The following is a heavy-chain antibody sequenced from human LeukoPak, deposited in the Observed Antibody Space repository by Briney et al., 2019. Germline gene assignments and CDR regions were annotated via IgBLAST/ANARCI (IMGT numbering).Heavy chain of an antibody. V-gene: IGHV1-69*11. CDR3: ARGNPTARPETSFDY. CDR2: INPSGGST. CDR1: GGTFSSYA. D-gene: IGHD6-6*01. J-gene: IGHJ4*02. Sequence: SVKVSCKASGGTFSSYAISWVRQAPGQGLEWMGIINPSGGSTSYAQKFQGRVTITADESTSTAYMELSSLRSEDTAVYYCARGNPTARPETSFDYWGQGTLVTVSS.